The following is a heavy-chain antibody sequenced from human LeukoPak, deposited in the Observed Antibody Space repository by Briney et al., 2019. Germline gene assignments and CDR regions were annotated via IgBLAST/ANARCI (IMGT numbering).Heavy chain of an antibody. D-gene: IGHD3-22*01. Sequence: PSGTLSLTCAVSGGSISSSYWWSWVRQTPGKGLEWIGEIYHNGNTNYNPSLKSRVSISLDKSSSQFSLKVSSVTAANTAVYYCARGQGSGYYYGPPHFDYWGQGTLVTVSS. V-gene: IGHV4-4*02. CDR1: GGSISSSYW. J-gene: IGHJ4*02. CDR3: ARGQGSGYYYGPPHFDY. CDR2: IYHNGNT.